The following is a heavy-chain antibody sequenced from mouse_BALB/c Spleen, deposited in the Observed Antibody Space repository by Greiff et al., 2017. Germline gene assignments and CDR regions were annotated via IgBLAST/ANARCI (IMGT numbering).Heavy chain of an antibody. Sequence: EVQLQQSGPELVKPGASVKMSCKASGYTFTSYVMHWVKQKPGQGLEWIGYINPYNDGTKYNEKFKGKATLTSDTSSSTAYMQLSSLTSEDSAVYFCAGTMITTRYFDVWGAGTTVTVSS. CDR3: AGTMITTRYFDV. J-gene: IGHJ1*01. CDR1: GYTFTSYV. CDR2: INPYNDGT. V-gene: IGHV1-14*01. D-gene: IGHD2-4*01.